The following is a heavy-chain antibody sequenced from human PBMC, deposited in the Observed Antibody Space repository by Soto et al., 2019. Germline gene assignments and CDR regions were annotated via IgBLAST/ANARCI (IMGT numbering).Heavy chain of an antibody. V-gene: IGHV3-23*01. CDR1: GFTFSSYA. CDR3: AKDRRGRAYCGGDCYSALDY. D-gene: IGHD2-21*02. Sequence: GGSLRLSCAASGFTFSSYAMSWVRQAPGKGLEWVSAISGSGGSTYYADSVKGRFTISRDNSKNTLYLQMNSLRAVDTAVYYCAKDRRGRAYCGGDCYSALDYWGQGTLVTVSS. J-gene: IGHJ4*02. CDR2: ISGSGGST.